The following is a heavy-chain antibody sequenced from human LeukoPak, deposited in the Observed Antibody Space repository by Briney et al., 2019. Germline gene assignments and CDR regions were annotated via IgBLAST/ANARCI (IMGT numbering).Heavy chain of an antibody. D-gene: IGHD6-6*01. Sequence: GGSLRLSCAASGFTFSSYSMNWVRQAPGKGLEWVSSISSSSSYIYYADSVKGRFTISRDNSKNTLYLQMNSLRADDTAVYYCARDQWYSSSDFWGQGTLVTVSS. CDR3: ARDQWYSSSDF. CDR1: GFTFSSYS. V-gene: IGHV3-21*01. CDR2: ISSSSSYI. J-gene: IGHJ4*02.